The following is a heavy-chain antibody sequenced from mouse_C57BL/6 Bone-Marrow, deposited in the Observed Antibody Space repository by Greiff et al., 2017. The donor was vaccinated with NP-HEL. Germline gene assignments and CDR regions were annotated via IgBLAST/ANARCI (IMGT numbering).Heavy chain of an antibody. CDR3: ARGGLRRGFAY. V-gene: IGHV1-59*01. Sequence: QVQLQQPGAELVRPGTSVKLSCKASGYTFTSYWMHWVKQRPGQGLEWIGVIDPSDSYTNYNQKFKGKATLTVDTSSSTAYMQLSSLTSEDSAVYYCARGGLRRGFAYWGQGTLVTVSA. J-gene: IGHJ3*01. CDR2: IDPSDSYT. CDR1: GYTFTSYW. D-gene: IGHD2-4*01.